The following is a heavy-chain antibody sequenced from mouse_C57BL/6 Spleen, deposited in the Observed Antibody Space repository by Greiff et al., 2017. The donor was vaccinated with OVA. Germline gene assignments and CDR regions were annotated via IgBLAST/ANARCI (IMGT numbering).Heavy chain of an antibody. CDR1: GFTFSSYA. V-gene: IGHV5-9-1*02. J-gene: IGHJ4*01. CDR3: TRDIEDDRADY. D-gene: IGHD3-1*01. CDR2: ISSGGDYI. Sequence: EVKLVESGEGLVKPGGSLKLSCAASGFTFSSYAMSWVRQTPEKRLEWVAYISSGGDYIYYADTVKGRFTISRDNARNTLYLQMSSLKSEDTAMFYCTRDIEDDRADYWGQGTSVTVSS.